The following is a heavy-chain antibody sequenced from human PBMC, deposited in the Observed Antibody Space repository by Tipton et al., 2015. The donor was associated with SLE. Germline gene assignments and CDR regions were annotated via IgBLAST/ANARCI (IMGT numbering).Heavy chain of an antibody. J-gene: IGHJ4*02. CDR3: ARGLGIAAAGALGY. Sequence: LRLSCAASGFTFTSYAMGWVRQAPGKGLEWIGSMSHSGSTYYNPSLKSRVTISVDTSKNQFSLKLSSVTAADTAVYYCARGLGIAAAGALGYWGQGTLVTVSS. D-gene: IGHD6-13*01. CDR2: MSHSGST. CDR1: GFTFTSYA. V-gene: IGHV4-38-2*01.